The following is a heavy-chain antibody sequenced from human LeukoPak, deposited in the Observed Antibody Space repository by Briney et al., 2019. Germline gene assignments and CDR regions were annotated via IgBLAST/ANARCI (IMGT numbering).Heavy chain of an antibody. V-gene: IGHV4-39*07. CDR1: GGSISLSYYY. D-gene: IGHD3-16*01. CDR3: ARGSTFIDY. Sequence: SETLSLTCSVSGGSISLSYYYWGWIRQPPGKALEWIGSVYYSVTTSYNPSLKSRVTISVDMSKNHFSLKLSSVTAADTAVYYCARGSTFIDYWGQGTLVTVSS. CDR2: VYYSVTT. J-gene: IGHJ4*02.